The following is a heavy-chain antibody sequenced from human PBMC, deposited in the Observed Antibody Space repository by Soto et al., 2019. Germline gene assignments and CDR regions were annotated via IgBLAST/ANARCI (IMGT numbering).Heavy chain of an antibody. CDR3: ARRKERSGPYYLDI. D-gene: IGHD6-25*01. J-gene: IGHJ4*02. CDR2: MNPNNGNA. V-gene: IGHV1-8*01. Sequence: ASVKVSCKASGFTFITYDFSWVRQAAGQGLEWMGWMNPNNGNAGFAQKFRGRINMTRNTSISTAYLELSSLRSDDSAVYFCARRKERSGPYYLDIWGQGTQVTVYS. CDR1: GFTFITYD.